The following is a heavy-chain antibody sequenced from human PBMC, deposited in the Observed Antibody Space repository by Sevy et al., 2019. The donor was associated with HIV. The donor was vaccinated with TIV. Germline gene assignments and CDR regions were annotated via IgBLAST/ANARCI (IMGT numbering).Heavy chain of an antibody. V-gene: IGHV3-13*01. Sequence: GGSLRLSCAASGFSFSDYDMHWVRQSIGKGKSLEWVASVGTVGDTYYSDSVKGRFTISRDNSKNTLYLQMNSLRAEDTAVYYCASLASFDYWGQGTLVTVSS. CDR3: ASLASFDY. CDR1: GFSFSDYD. CDR2: VGTVGDT. J-gene: IGHJ4*02.